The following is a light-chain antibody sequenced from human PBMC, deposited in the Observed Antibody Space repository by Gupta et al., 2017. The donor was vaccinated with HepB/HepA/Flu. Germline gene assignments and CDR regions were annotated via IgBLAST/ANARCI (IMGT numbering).Light chain of an antibody. CDR3: AAWDDGLNGPNWV. CDR1: SSNIGSHT. J-gene: IGLJ3*02. Sequence: QSVLTQPPSASGTPGQRVTISCSGSSSNIGSHTVNWFQQLPGTAPKLLTSSNSQRPSGVPDRFSGSKSGTSASLAISGLQSEDEADYYCAAWDDGLNGPNWVFGGGTKLTVL. V-gene: IGLV1-44*01. CDR2: SNS.